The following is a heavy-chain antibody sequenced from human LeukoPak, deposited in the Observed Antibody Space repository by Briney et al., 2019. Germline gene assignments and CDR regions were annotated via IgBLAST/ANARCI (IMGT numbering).Heavy chain of an antibody. CDR3: AKVQMATINFFGY. Sequence: GGSLRLSCAASEFTFRDYYMYWIRQAPGKGLEWLSYISTSGSTIFYADSVKGRFTISRDNSKNTLYLQMNSLRAEDTAVYYCAKVQMATINFFGYWGQGTLVTVSS. D-gene: IGHD5-24*01. V-gene: IGHV3-11*01. CDR2: ISTSGSTI. J-gene: IGHJ4*02. CDR1: EFTFRDYY.